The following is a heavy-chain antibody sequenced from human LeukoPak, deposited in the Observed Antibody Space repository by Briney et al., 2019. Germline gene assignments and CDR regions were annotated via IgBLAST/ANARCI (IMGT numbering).Heavy chain of an antibody. Sequence: GSLRLSCAASGFTFTSYAVSWVRQAPGKGLEWVSAVSGSGGSTYYADSVKGRFTVSRDNSKNTLYLLMNSLRADDTAIYYCAKDIGNYNWHFDFWGRGTLVTVSS. D-gene: IGHD4-11*01. CDR1: GFTFTSYA. CDR3: AKDIGNYNWHFDF. V-gene: IGHV3-23*01. J-gene: IGHJ2*01. CDR2: VSGSGGST.